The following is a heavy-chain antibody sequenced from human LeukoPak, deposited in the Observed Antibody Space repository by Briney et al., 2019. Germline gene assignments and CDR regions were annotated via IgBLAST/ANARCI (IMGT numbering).Heavy chain of an antibody. D-gene: IGHD5-24*01. J-gene: IGHJ4*02. CDR1: GYTFTGYY. Sequence: ASVKVSCKASGYTFTGYYMHWVRQAPGQGLEWMGWINPNSGGTNYAQKFQGRVTMTRDTSISTAYMELSRLRSDDTAVYYCASVIEMATMTFDYWGQGTLVTVSS. CDR3: ASVIEMATMTFDY. CDR2: INPNSGGT. V-gene: IGHV1-2*02.